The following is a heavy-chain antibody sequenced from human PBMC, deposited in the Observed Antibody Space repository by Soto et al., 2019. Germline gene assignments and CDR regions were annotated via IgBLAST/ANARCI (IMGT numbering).Heavy chain of an antibody. CDR3: AKDRTSTVATTDFDY. V-gene: IGHV3-30*18. D-gene: IGHD4-17*01. CDR2: ISYDGSNK. Sequence: GGSLRLSCAASGFTFSSYGMHWVRQAPGKGLEWVAVISYDGSNKYYADSVKGRFTISRDNSKNTLYLQMNSLRAEDTAVYYCAKDRTSTVATTDFDYWGQGTLVTVSS. J-gene: IGHJ4*02. CDR1: GFTFSSYG.